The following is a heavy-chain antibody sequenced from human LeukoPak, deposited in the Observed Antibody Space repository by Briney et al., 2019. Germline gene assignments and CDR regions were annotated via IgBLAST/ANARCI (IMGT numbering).Heavy chain of an antibody. CDR3: AKDLKGGNSDWFDP. D-gene: IGHD4-23*01. Sequence: GGSLRLSCAASGFTFTNNFMSWVRQVPGKGLEWVANIKQDGSEKYYVDSVKGRFTISRDNAKNTLYLQMNSLRPEDTAVYYCAKDLKGGNSDWFDPWGQGTLVTVSS. CDR2: IKQDGSEK. CDR1: GFTFTNNF. J-gene: IGHJ5*02. V-gene: IGHV3-7*01.